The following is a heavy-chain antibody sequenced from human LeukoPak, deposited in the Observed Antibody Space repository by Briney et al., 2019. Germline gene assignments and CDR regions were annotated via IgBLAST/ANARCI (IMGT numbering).Heavy chain of an antibody. J-gene: IGHJ4*02. Sequence: PGGSLRLSCAASGFTFSTYAMTWVRQGPGKGLEWGSDVMGWGACTYYVDSVKGRLTISRGNSKNTLNLQMTSLRAEDTAVYYCAKAPGGGYDLTNFDYWGQGTLVTVSS. CDR3: AKAPGGGYDLTNFDY. CDR2: VMGWGACT. D-gene: IGHD5-12*01. V-gene: IGHV3-23*01. CDR1: GFTFSTYA.